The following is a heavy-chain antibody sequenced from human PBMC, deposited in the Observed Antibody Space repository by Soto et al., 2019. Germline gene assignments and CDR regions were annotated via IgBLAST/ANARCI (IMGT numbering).Heavy chain of an antibody. V-gene: IGHV3-48*01. Sequence: EVQLVESGGGLVQPGGSLRLSCAASGFTFSSYSMNWVRRAPGKGLEGVSYISSSSSTIYYADSVKGRFTISRDNAKNSLYLQMNSLRAEDTAVYYCAREGSSGWNGLNWFDPWGQGTLVTVSS. CDR1: GFTFSSYS. CDR2: ISSSSSTI. D-gene: IGHD6-19*01. CDR3: AREGSSGWNGLNWFDP. J-gene: IGHJ5*02.